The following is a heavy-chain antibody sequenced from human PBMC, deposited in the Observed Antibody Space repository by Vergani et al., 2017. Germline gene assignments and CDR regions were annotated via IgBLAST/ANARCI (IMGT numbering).Heavy chain of an antibody. J-gene: IGHJ4*02. CDR1: GFTFSNFG. CDR3: ATDWRGCADGLPDS. Sequence: QVQLVESAGGVVQPGGSLSLSCAASGFTFSNFGLHWIRQAPGKELEWLAYIGKDGINTKYRDAVKGRVTVSGDTSKDILYLQLDSLRSEDTALYYCATDWRGCADGLPDSWGPGTLVIVSS. D-gene: IGHD3/OR15-3a*01. V-gene: IGHV3-30*02. CDR2: IGKDGINT.